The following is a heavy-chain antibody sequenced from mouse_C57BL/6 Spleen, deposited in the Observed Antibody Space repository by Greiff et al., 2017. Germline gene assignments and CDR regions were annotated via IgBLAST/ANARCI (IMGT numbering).Heavy chain of an antibody. CDR1: GYTFTDYN. CDR2: INPTNGGT. J-gene: IGHJ3*01. D-gene: IGHD2-4*01. V-gene: IGHV1-18*01. Sequence: VQLQQSGPELVKPGASVKIPCKASGYTFTDYNMDWVKQSHGQSLEWIGDINPTNGGTIYNQKFKGKATLTVDKSSSTAYMELRSLTSEDTAVYYCARDDYDRFAYWGQGTLVTVSA. CDR3: ARDDYDRFAY.